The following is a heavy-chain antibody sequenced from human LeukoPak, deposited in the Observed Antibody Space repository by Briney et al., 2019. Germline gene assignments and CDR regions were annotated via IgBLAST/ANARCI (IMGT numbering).Heavy chain of an antibody. V-gene: IGHV1-2*02. Sequence: ASVKVSCKASGYTFTGYYMHWVRQAPGQGLEWMGWINPNSGGTNYAQKFQGRVTMTRDTSISTAYMELSRLRSDDTAVYYCAVLSTSRDAFDIWGQGTMVTVSS. J-gene: IGHJ3*02. D-gene: IGHD2-2*01. CDR2: INPNSGGT. CDR3: AVLSTSRDAFDI. CDR1: GYTFTGYY.